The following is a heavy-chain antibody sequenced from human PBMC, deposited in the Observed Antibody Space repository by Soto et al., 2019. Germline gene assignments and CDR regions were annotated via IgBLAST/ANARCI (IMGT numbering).Heavy chain of an antibody. CDR3: AKSLSASPNYFFDY. CDR2: ISGSGGIT. Sequence: PGGSLRLSCAASGFPFSSYAMSWVRQAPGKGLEWVSGISGSGGITYYADSVKGRFTISRDNSKNSLYLQMNSLTAGDTAVYYCAKSLSASPNYFFDYWGQGTLVTASS. J-gene: IGHJ4*02. CDR1: GFPFSSYA. V-gene: IGHV3-23*01. D-gene: IGHD1-1*01.